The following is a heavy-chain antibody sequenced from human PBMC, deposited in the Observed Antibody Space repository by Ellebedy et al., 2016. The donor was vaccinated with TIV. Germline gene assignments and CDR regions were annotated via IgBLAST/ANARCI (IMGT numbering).Heavy chain of an antibody. CDR2: IINSGT. V-gene: IGHV3-23*01. D-gene: IGHD6-25*01. Sequence: GESLKISXAASGFTFSSYAMSWVRQAPGKGLEWVSVIINSGTYYADSVKGRFTISRDNSKSTLYLQMNGLIREDTAVYYCAKEAAVAREGAAAYLSYDYWGQGTLITVSS. J-gene: IGHJ4*02. CDR1: GFTFSSYA. CDR3: AKEAAVAREGAAAYLSYDY.